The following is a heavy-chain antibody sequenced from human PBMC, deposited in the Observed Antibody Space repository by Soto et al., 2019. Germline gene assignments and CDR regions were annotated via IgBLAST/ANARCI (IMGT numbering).Heavy chain of an antibody. J-gene: IGHJ4*02. Sequence: EVQLVEAGGGSVQPGGSLRLSCAASGFPFSNYWMSLVRQAPGNGLEWVANMKEDGSVKYYGESVKGRFTVSRDNAKNSLYLQMNSLRAEDTSMYYCARIGYSSSYFDYWGQGILVTVSS. D-gene: IGHD6-6*01. CDR3: ARIGYSSSYFDY. V-gene: IGHV3-7*01. CDR1: GFPFSNYW. CDR2: MKEDGSVK.